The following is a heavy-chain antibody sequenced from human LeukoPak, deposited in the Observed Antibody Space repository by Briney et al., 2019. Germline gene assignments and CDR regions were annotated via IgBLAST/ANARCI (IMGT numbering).Heavy chain of an antibody. CDR2: IIPIFGTA. CDR3: ASGYSNYDWYFDL. CDR1: GGTFSSYA. Sequence: SVKVSCKASGGTFSSYAISWVRQAPGQGLEWMGGIIPIFGTANYAQKFQGRVTITADESTSTAYMELSSLRSEDTAVYYCASGYSNYDWYFDLWGQGTLVTVSS. J-gene: IGHJ2*01. D-gene: IGHD4-11*01. V-gene: IGHV1-69*01.